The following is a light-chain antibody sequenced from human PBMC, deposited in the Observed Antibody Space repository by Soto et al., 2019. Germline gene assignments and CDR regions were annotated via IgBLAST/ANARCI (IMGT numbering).Light chain of an antibody. CDR3: QQYNNWPLT. Sequence: EVVLTQSPVTLSLSPGERATLSCRASQSFRGLLAWYQQKPGQAPRLLIYDAYNRATGIPPRFSGSGSGTDFTLTITSLQSEEFAVYWCQQYNNWPLTFGPGKRLEIK. V-gene: IGKV3-11*01. J-gene: IGKJ5*01. CDR1: QSFRGL. CDR2: DAY.